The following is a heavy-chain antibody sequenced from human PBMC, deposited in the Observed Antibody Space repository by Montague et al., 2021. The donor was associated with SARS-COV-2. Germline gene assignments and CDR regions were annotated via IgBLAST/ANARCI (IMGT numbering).Heavy chain of an antibody. V-gene: IGHV4-34*01. CDR3: ARGQVTIFAVLIFIPAAGAFDV. Sequence: SETLSLTCTVSSGSFNDYYWTWIRQPPGKGLEWIGEINHTGSTNYNPSLKDRVTLSRDTSKNQFSLKLHSATAADTATYYCARGQVTIFAVLIFIPAAGAFDVWGQGTTVTVSS. J-gene: IGHJ3*01. CDR2: INHTGST. D-gene: IGHD3-3*01. CDR1: SGSFNDYY.